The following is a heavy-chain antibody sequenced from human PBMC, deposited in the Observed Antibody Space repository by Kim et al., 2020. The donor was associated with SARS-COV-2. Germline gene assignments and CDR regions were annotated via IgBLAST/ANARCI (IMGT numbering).Heavy chain of an antibody. J-gene: IGHJ5*02. CDR3: ARDQYDILTGYYAPDPIFDP. CDR2: INSDGSST. Sequence: GGSLRLSCAASGFTFSSYWMHWVRQAPGKGLVWVSRINSDGSSTSYADSVKGRFTISRDNAKNTLYLQMNSLRAEDTAVYYCARDQYDILTGYYAPDPIFDPWGQGTLVTVSS. D-gene: IGHD3-9*01. V-gene: IGHV3-74*01. CDR1: GFTFSSYW.